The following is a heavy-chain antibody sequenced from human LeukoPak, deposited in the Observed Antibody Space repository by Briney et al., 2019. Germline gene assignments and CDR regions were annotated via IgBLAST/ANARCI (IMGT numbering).Heavy chain of an antibody. CDR2: ISFDAATE. J-gene: IGHJ4*02. CDR1: GFTFTGYS. Sequence: GGSLRLSCVASGFTFTGYSMHWLRQAPGKGLEWPSIISFDAATEYYADSLQGRFTISRDNSENTVYLQMSSLRVEDTAIYYCAKDEGYFSYFFDSWGQGTLVTVSS. D-gene: IGHD5-18*01. V-gene: IGHV3-30*18. CDR3: AKDEGYFSYFFDS.